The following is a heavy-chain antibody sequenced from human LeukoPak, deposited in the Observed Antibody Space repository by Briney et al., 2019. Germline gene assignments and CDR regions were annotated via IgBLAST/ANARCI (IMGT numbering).Heavy chain of an antibody. V-gene: IGHV3-30-3*01. Sequence: GGSLRLSCAASGFTFSSYAMHWVRQAPGKGLEWVAVISYDGSNKYYADSVKGRFTISRDNSKNTLYLQMNSLRAEDTAVYYCAREFGVFWSGYGYWGQGTLVTVSS. J-gene: IGHJ4*02. CDR2: ISYDGSNK. CDR3: AREFGVFWSGYGY. D-gene: IGHD3-3*01. CDR1: GFTFSSYA.